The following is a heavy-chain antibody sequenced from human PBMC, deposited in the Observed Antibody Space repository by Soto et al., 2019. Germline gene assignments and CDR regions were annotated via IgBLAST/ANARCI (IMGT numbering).Heavy chain of an antibody. Sequence: GASVKLSCKASGGTFSSYAISWVRQAPGQGLEWMGGIIPIFGTANYAQKFQGRVTITADESTSTAYMELSSLRSEDTAVYYCARDCVRKTAARLSYYYGMDVWGQGTTVTVSS. CDR2: IIPIFGTA. CDR3: ARDCVRKTAARLSYYYGMDV. D-gene: IGHD6-6*01. J-gene: IGHJ6*02. CDR1: GGTFSSYA. V-gene: IGHV1-69*13.